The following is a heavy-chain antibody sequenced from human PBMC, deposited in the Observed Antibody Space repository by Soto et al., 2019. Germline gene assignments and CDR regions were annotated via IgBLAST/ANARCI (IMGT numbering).Heavy chain of an antibody. CDR2: ISSSSSYT. J-gene: IGHJ5*02. Sequence: QVQLVESGGGLVQPGGSLRLSCAASGFTFSDYYMSWIRQAPGKGLEWVSYISSSSSYTNYADSVKGRFTISRDNAKNSLYLQMNSLRAEDTAVYYCARVVVTTWYNWFDPWGQGTLVTVSS. CDR3: ARVVVTTWYNWFDP. CDR1: GFTFSDYY. V-gene: IGHV3-11*06. D-gene: IGHD2-21*02.